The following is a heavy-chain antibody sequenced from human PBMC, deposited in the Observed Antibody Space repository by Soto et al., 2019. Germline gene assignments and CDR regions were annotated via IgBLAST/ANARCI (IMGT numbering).Heavy chain of an antibody. Sequence: QVQLVQSGAEVKKPGASVKVSCKVSGYTLTELSMHWVRQAPRKGLEWLGGFDPEDGETIYAQRFRGRVTMTEDTSTDTAYMELSSLGSEDTAMYYCARAGDDCGTTRCYMIDYWGQGILVTVSS. J-gene: IGHJ4*02. CDR3: ARAGDDCGTTRCYMIDY. D-gene: IGHD2-2*02. V-gene: IGHV1-24*01. CDR1: GYTLTELS. CDR2: FDPEDGET.